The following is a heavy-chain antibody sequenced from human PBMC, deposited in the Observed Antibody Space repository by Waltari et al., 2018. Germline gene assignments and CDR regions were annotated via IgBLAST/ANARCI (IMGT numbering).Heavy chain of an antibody. D-gene: IGHD3-22*01. V-gene: IGHV3-7*01. Sequence: EVQLVESGGGLVQPGGSLRLSCAASGFTFSSYWMSWVRQAPGKGLEWVANIKQDGSEKYYVDSVKGRFTISRDNAKNSLYLQMNSLRAEDTAVYYCARDDSSGPDAFDIWGKGTMVTVSS. CDR1: GFTFSSYW. CDR2: IKQDGSEK. J-gene: IGHJ3*02. CDR3: ARDDSSGPDAFDI.